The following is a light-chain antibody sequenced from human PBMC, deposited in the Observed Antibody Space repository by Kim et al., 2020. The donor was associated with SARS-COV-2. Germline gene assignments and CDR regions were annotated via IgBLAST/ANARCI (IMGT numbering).Light chain of an antibody. J-gene: IGKJ2*01. Sequence: EIVMTQSPATLSVSPGERASLSCRASQSIASNLAWYQQKPGQAPRLLIFGASTRATGIPARFSGRGSGTEFTLTISSLQSEDFAVYYCQQYNAWPPYTFGQGTKVDIK. CDR2: GAS. CDR1: QSIASN. CDR3: QQYNAWPPYT. V-gene: IGKV3-15*01.